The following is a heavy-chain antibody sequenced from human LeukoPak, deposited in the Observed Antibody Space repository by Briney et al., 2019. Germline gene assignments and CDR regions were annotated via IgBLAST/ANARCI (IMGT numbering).Heavy chain of an antibody. J-gene: IGHJ4*02. D-gene: IGHD1-1*01. V-gene: IGHV3-21*01. CDR1: AFSFSGYN. CDR2: LTGISTYI. CDR3: VRGTGRL. Sequence: SGGSLRLSCAASAFSFSGYNMNWVRQAPGKGLEWVSSLTGISTYIEYADSVRGRFTISRDNSNNTLHLHMSNLRAEDTAVYYCVRGTGRLWGQGSLVTVS.